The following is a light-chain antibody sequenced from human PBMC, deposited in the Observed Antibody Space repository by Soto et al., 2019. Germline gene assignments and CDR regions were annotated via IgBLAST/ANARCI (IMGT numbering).Light chain of an antibody. CDR1: KSDIGIYDF. Sequence: QSVLTQPPSASGSPGQSVTISCTGSKSDIGIYDFVSWYQHHPGKAPRLIIYEVVQRPSGVPDRFSGFKSGNTASLTVSGLQAWDGAYYFCKFYAGSNTYVFGTGTK. J-gene: IGLJ1*01. CDR3: KFYAGSNTYV. CDR2: EVV. V-gene: IGLV2-8*01.